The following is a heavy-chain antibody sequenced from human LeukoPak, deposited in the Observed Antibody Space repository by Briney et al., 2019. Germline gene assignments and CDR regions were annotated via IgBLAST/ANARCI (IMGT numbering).Heavy chain of an antibody. D-gene: IGHD1-1*01. CDR3: AKERGGTYFDY. CDR1: GGSISSGSYY. Sequence: SETLSLTCTVSGGSISSGSYYWSWIRQPAGKGLEWIGRIYTSGSTNYNPSLKSRVTISVDTSKNQFSLKLSSVTAADTAVYYCAKERGGTYFDYWGQGTLVTVSS. V-gene: IGHV4-61*02. CDR2: IYTSGST. J-gene: IGHJ4*02.